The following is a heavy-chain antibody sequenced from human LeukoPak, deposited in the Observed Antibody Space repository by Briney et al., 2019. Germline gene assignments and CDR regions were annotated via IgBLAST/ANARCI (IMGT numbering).Heavy chain of an antibody. V-gene: IGHV1-18*04. Sequence: ASVKVSLKASGYTLTNYYIEWVRQAPGQGLEWMGWISGYNGNTNYAQKFQGRVTMTTDTTTTTAYMELRSLRTDDTAVYYCARDGYFDFWGQGTLVTVSS. CDR2: ISGYNGNT. CDR3: ARDGYFDF. CDR1: GYTLTNYY. J-gene: IGHJ4*02.